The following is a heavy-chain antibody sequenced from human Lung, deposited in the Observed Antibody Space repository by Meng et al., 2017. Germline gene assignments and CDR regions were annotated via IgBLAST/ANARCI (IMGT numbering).Heavy chain of an antibody. D-gene: IGHD6-6*01. CDR1: GFRFSNYA. V-gene: IGHV3-23*01. CDR2: SSDNGGST. CDR3: AIDRGYSSSTFVDH. Sequence: EVQLLESGGDLVQSAGSLRLSCAGSGFRFSNYAMSWVRQASGKGPEWVSASSDNGGSTYYRDSVKGRFTMSRDNSKNTLYLQMNSLRAEDTAVYYCAIDRGYSSSTFVDHWGQGTLVTVSS. J-gene: IGHJ4*02.